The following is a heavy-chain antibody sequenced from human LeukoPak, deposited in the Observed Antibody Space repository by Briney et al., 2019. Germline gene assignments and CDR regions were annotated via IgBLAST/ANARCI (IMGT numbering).Heavy chain of an antibody. CDR2: IKSKTDGGTT. CDR1: GFTFSNAW. J-gene: IGHJ4*02. V-gene: IGHV3-15*01. D-gene: IGHD5-18*01. CDR3: TTETTWIQLWLIDY. Sequence: PGGSLRLSCAASGFTFSNAWMSWVRQAPGKGLEWVGRIKSKTDGGTTDYAAPVKGRFTISRDDSKNTLYLQMNSLKTEDTAVYYCTTETTWIQLWLIDYWGQGTLVTVSS.